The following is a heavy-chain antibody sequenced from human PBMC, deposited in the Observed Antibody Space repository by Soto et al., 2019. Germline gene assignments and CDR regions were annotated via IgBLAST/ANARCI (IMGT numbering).Heavy chain of an antibody. J-gene: IGHJ4*01. V-gene: IGHV4-31*03. CDR1: GGSVSSGGYY. CDR3: ARARYAGKLIDD. D-gene: IGHD6-13*01. Sequence: KPSETLSLTCNVSGGSVSSGGYYWSWVRQNPEKGLEWIGYHYNDGSTFYNPALQSRAVISVDKTKNQLFLNLRSVTAADTAVYYCARARYAGKLIDDWGQGTLVTVSS. CDR2: HYNDGST.